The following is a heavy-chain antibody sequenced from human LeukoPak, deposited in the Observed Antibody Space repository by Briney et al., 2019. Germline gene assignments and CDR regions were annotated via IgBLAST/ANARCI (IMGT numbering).Heavy chain of an antibody. CDR3: ARETYCGGDCYVQYYFDY. D-gene: IGHD2-21*02. V-gene: IGHV3-21*01. Sequence: GGSLRLSCAASGFTFSSYSMNWVRQAPGKGLEWVSSISSSSSYIYYADSVKGRFTISRDNARNSLYLQMNSLRAEDTALYYCARETYCGGDCYVQYYFDYWGQGTLVTVSS. CDR2: ISSSSSYI. J-gene: IGHJ4*02. CDR1: GFTFSSYS.